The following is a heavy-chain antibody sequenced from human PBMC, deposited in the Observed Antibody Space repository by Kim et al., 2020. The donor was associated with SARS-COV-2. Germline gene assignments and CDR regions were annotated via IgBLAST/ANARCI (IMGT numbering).Heavy chain of an antibody. CDR3: ATDDSRRRGAAGHYMAV. V-gene: IGHV4-31*03. D-gene: IGHD2-21*02. CDR2: IHYSGKT. CDR1: GASINTDDYF. J-gene: IGHJ6*03. Sequence: SETLSLTCSVSGASINTDDYFWSWIRQSPGKGLEWIGYIHYSGKTEYNPSLKDRVRISFGTSQNHVALRLYSVTAADTATYYCATDDSRRRGAAGHYMAV.